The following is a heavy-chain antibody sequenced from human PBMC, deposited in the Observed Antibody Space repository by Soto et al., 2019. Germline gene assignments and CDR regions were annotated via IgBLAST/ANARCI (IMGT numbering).Heavy chain of an antibody. Sequence: GGSLRLSCAASGFTFSSYAMSWVRQAPGKGLEWVSAISGSGGSTYYADYVKGRLTISRDNAKSRLYLRMSSLRAEDPAVYYCAKDVGNYYDSSGYYPSFDYWGQGTLVTVSS. CDR2: ISGSGGST. CDR1: GFTFSSYA. CDR3: AKDVGNYYDSSGYYPSFDY. D-gene: IGHD3-22*01. J-gene: IGHJ4*02. V-gene: IGHV3-23*01.